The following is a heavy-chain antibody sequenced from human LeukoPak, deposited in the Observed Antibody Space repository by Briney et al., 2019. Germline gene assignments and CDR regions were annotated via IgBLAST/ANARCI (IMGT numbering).Heavy chain of an antibody. J-gene: IGHJ2*01. CDR2: IKQDGSEK. CDR3: ARRYFDL. V-gene: IGHV3-7*03. CDR1: GFTLSNYW. Sequence: GGSLRLSCAASGFTLSNYWMTWVRQAPGKGLEWVANIKQDGSEKHYVDSVKGRFIISRDNARNSLYLQMNNLRVEDTAVYYCARRYFDLWGRGTLVTVSS.